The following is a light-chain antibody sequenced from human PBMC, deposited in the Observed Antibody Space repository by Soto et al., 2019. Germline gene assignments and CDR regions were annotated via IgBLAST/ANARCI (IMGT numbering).Light chain of an antibody. J-gene: IGLJ3*02. CDR2: GNN. V-gene: IGLV1-40*01. CDR3: QSYDNSLNFWV. Sequence: QSVLTQPPSVSGAPGQRVTISCTGSSSNIGAGYDVHWYQQLPGTAPKVLIYGNNNRPSGVPDRFSGSKSGTSASLAITGLQAEDEADYHCQSYDNSLNFWVFGGGTKLTVL. CDR1: SSNIGAGYD.